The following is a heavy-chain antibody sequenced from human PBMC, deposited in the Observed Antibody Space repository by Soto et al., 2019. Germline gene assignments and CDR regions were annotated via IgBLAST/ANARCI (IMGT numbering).Heavy chain of an antibody. CDR3: ARDEMVAATGSDY. V-gene: IGHV3-21*01. CDR2: ISSSSSYI. J-gene: IGHJ4*02. Sequence: EVQLVESGGGLVKPGGSLRLSCAASGFTFSSYSMNWVRQAPGKGLEWVSSISSSSSYIYYADSVKGRFTISRDNAKNSLYLQMNSLRAEDTAVYYCARDEMVAATGSDYWGQGTLVTVSS. CDR1: GFTFSSYS. D-gene: IGHD2-15*01.